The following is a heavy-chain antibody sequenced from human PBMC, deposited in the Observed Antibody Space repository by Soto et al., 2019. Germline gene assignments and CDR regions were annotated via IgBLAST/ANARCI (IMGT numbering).Heavy chain of an antibody. CDR2: INHSGST. Sequence: PSETLSLTCAVYGGSFGGYDWSWIRQPPGKGLEWIGEINHSGSTNYNPSLKSRVTISVDTSKNQFSLKLSSVTAADTAVYYCARGDLRTDYWGQGTLVTVSS. CDR3: ARGDLRTDY. J-gene: IGHJ4*01. CDR1: GGSFGGYD. V-gene: IGHV4-34*01.